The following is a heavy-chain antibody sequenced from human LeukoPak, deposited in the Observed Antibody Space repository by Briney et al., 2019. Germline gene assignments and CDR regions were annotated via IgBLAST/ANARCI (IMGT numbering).Heavy chain of an antibody. J-gene: IGHJ6*02. CDR2: IYYSGST. V-gene: IGHV4-39*07. Sequence: SETLSLTCTVSGGSISSSSYYWGWIRQPPGKGLEWIGSIYYSGSTYYNPSLKSRVTISVDTSKNQFSLKLSSVTAADTAVYYCARVPPMIVEVNDYYYGMDVWGQGTTVTVSS. CDR1: GGSISSSSYY. D-gene: IGHD3-22*01. CDR3: ARVPPMIVEVNDYYYGMDV.